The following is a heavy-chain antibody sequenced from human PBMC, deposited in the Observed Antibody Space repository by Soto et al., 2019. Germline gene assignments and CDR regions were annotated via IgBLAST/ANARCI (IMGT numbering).Heavy chain of an antibody. CDR3: ARVNYYDRILYYYYYGMDV. CDR2: IIPIFGTA. D-gene: IGHD3-22*01. J-gene: IGHJ6*02. Sequence: SVKVSCKASGGTFSSYAISWVRQAPGQGLEWMGGIIPIFGTANYAQKFQGRVTITADESTSTAYMELSSLRSEDTAVYYCARVNYYDRILYYYYYGMDVWGQGTTVTVSS. V-gene: IGHV1-69*13. CDR1: GGTFSSYA.